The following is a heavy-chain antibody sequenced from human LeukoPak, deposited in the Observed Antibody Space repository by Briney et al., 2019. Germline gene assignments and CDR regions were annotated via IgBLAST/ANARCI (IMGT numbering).Heavy chain of an antibody. CDR2: ISSSSSYI. J-gene: IGHJ6*03. D-gene: IGHD5-12*01. CDR1: GFTFSSYS. V-gene: IGHV3-21*04. CDR3: ARYSGYDRYYYYMDV. Sequence: GGSLRLSCAASGFTFSSYSMNWVRQAPGKGLEWVSSISSSSSYIYYADSVKGRFTISRDNAKNSLYLQMNSLRAEDTALYYCARYSGYDRYYYYMDVWGKGTTVTVSS.